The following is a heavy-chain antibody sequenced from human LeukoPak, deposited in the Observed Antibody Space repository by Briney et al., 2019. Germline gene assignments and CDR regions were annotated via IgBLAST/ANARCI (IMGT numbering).Heavy chain of an antibody. V-gene: IGHV4-59*01. Sequence: SETLSLTCTVSGGSISSYYWSWIRQPPGKGLEWIGYIYYSGSTNYNPSLKSRVTISVDTSKNQFSLKLSSVTAADTAVYYCARGSGSSPSLVQQLVTFDYWGQGTLVTVSS. CDR2: IYYSGST. CDR1: GGSISSYY. J-gene: IGHJ4*02. D-gene: IGHD6-13*01. CDR3: ARGSGSSPSLVQQLVTFDY.